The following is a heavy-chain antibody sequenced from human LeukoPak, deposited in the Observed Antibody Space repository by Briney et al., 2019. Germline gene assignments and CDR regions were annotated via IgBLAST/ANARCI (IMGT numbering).Heavy chain of an antibody. CDR1: GFTFSSYS. J-gene: IGHJ4*02. CDR2: ISSSSSYI. CDR3: ARSMVRGVIRGDPFDY. Sequence: GGSLRLSCVASGFTFSSYSMNWVRQAPGKGLEWVSSISSSSSYIYYADSVKGRFTISRDNAKNSLYLQMNSLRAEDTAVYYCARSMVRGVIRGDPFDYWGQGTLVTVSS. D-gene: IGHD3-10*01. V-gene: IGHV3-21*01.